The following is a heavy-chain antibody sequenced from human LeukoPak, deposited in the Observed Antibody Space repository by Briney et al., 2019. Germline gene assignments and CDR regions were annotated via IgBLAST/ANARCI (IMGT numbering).Heavy chain of an antibody. CDR3: ARSFGAANNWFDP. J-gene: IGHJ5*02. CDR1: GFTFSSYS. V-gene: IGHV3-21*01. Sequence: PGGSLRLSCAASGFTFSSYSMNWVRQAPGKGLEWVSSISSSSYIYYADSVKGRFTISRDNAKNSLYLQMNSLRAEDTAVYYCARSFGAANNWFDPWGQGTLVTVSS. CDR2: ISSSSYI. D-gene: IGHD3-10*01.